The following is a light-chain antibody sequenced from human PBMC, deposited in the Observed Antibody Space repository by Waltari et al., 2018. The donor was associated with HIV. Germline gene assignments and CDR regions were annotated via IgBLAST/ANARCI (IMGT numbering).Light chain of an antibody. V-gene: IGLV2-11*01. J-gene: IGLJ1*01. CDR3: CSFVGSYSYV. CDR2: EVT. Sequence: QSALTQPRSVSGSPGQSVTLSCTGSSGALDGSRFVSWYQQHPGEAPKVVIYEVTKRPAGVPDRFSGARSGNTASLTISGLQAEDEADYFCCSFVGSYSYVFGTGTKVTVL. CDR1: SGALDGSRF.